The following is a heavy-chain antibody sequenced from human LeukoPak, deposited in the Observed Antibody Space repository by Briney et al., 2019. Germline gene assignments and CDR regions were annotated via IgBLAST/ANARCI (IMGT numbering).Heavy chain of an antibody. D-gene: IGHD1-26*01. CDR3: ASSRVGPTDGGEFVY. CDR2: IYYSGST. J-gene: IGHJ4*02. CDR1: SGSISSSSFY. V-gene: IGHV4-39*01. Sequence: PSETLSLTSTVSSGSISSSSFYWGWSREPPGKGLEWIGSIYYSGSTYYNPSLKSRFTISVDTSKNQCSLKLISVTAADTAVYYCASSRVGPTDGGEFVYWGQGTLVTVSS.